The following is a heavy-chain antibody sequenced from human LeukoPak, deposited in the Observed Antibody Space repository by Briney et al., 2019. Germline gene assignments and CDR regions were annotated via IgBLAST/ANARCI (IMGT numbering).Heavy chain of an antibody. CDR3: ARDLSLSGGSSPAWFDP. CDR2: IYTSGST. V-gene: IGHV4-61*02. J-gene: IGHJ5*02. Sequence: PSETLSLTCTVSGGSISSGSYYWSWIRQPAGKGLEWIGRIYTSGSTNYNPSLKSRVTISVDTSKNQFSLKLSSVTAADTAVYYCARDLSLSGGSSPAWFDPWGQGTLVTVSS. CDR1: GGSISSGSYY. D-gene: IGHD1-26*01.